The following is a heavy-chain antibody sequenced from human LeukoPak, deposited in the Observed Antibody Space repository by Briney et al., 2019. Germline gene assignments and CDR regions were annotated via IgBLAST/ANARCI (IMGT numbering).Heavy chain of an antibody. CDR3: AKGKWELHGFDY. V-gene: IGHV3-23*01. CDR1: GFTFSSYA. D-gene: IGHD1-26*01. Sequence: GGSLRLSCAASGFTFSSYAMSWVRQAPGKGLEWVSAISGSGGSTYYADSVKGRFSISRDNSKSTLYLQMDSLRAEDTAVYYCAKGKWELHGFDYWGQGTLVTVSS. J-gene: IGHJ4*02. CDR2: ISGSGGST.